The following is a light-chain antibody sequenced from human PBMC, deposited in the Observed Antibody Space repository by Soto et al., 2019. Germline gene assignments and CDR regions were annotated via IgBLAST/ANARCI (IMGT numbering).Light chain of an antibody. CDR1: QSISSSY. V-gene: IGKV3-20*01. CDR2: GTS. CDR3: QQYGSSPYT. Sequence: EIVLTQSPGTLSLSPGERATLSCRASQSISSSYLAWYQQKPGQAPRLLIYGTSSRATGIPDRFSGSGSGTGFTLTISRLEPEDFAVYFCQQYGSSPYTFGQGTNLEI. J-gene: IGKJ2*01.